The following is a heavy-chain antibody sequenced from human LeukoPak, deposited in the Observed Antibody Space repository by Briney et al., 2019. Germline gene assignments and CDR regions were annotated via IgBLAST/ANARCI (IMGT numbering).Heavy chain of an antibody. V-gene: IGHV1-2*02. CDR3: ARADGSSTSGSYDY. D-gene: IGHD2-2*01. Sequence: ASVKVSCKASGLTFSNYGISWVRQAPGQGLEWMGWINPNSGGTNYAQKFQGRVTMTRDTSISTAYMELSRLRSDDTAVYYCARADGSSTSGSYDYWGQGTLVTVSS. J-gene: IGHJ4*02. CDR2: INPNSGGT. CDR1: GLTFSNYG.